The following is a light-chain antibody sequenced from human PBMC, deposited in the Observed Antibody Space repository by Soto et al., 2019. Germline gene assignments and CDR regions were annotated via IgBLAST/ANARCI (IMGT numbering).Light chain of an antibody. CDR3: QQCTSYSRWT. J-gene: IGKJ3*01. Sequence: DIEMTQSPATLSASAGDRVTITCRASQSISSWLAWYQQKPGKAPRLLIYDASNRDRGIPARFSGSGSGTDFTLTISSLQPEDFATYYCQQCTSYSRWTFGHGTKVDFK. CDR2: DAS. CDR1: QSISSW. V-gene: IGKV1-5*01.